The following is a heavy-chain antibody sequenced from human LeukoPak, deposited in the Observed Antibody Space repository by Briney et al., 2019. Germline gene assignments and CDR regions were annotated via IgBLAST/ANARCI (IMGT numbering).Heavy chain of an antibody. CDR3: ARDRNDPLQYYYYYYMDV. J-gene: IGHJ6*03. V-gene: IGHV3-30-3*01. D-gene: IGHD5-24*01. CDR1: GFTFSSYA. Sequence: GGSLRLSCAASGFTFSSYAMHWVRQAPGKGLEWVALISYDGNNEYYADSVKGRFTISRDNSKNTLYLQMNSLRAEDTAVYYCARDRNDPLQYYYYYYMDVWGKGTTVSVSS. CDR2: ISYDGNNE.